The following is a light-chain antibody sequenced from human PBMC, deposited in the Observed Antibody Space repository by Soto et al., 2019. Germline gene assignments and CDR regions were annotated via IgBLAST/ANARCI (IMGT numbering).Light chain of an antibody. CDR1: QSISSW. CDR3: QQYNSYWGT. CDR2: DAS. V-gene: IGKV1-5*01. Sequence: DIQMTQSPSTLSASVGDRVTITCRASQSISSWLAWYQQKPGKAPKLLIYDASSLETGVPSRFSRSGSGTEFTLTISRLQPDDFATYYCQQYNSYWGTFGQGTKVEIK. J-gene: IGKJ1*01.